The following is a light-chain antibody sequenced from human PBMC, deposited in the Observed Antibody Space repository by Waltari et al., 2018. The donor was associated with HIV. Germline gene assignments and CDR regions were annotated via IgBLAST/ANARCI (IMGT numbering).Light chain of an antibody. CDR1: ESLLPSDVKPY. Sequence: IVMTQTPLSLSVAPGQPASISCKSRESLLPSDVKPYLFWYLQKAGQPPQLLIFEVSTLFSGVPDRLSGSGSGTDFTLRISRVEAGDVGIYDGMQSMKLPLTFGQGTRLDIK. V-gene: IGKV2D-29*01. CDR2: EVS. CDR3: MQSMKLPLT. J-gene: IGKJ5*01.